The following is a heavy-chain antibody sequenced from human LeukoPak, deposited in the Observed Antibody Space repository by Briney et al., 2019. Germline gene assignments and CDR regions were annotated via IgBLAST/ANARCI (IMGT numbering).Heavy chain of an antibody. Sequence: PGGSLRLSCAASGFTFSSYAMSWVRQAPGKGLEWVSAISGSGGSTYYADSVKGRFTISRDNSKNTLYLQMNSLRAEDTAVYYCAKTGPGYCSSTSCYNPQVDYWGQGTLVTVSS. CDR1: GFTFSSYA. V-gene: IGHV3-23*01. CDR3: AKTGPGYCSSTSCYNPQVDY. CDR2: ISGSGGST. D-gene: IGHD2-2*02. J-gene: IGHJ4*02.